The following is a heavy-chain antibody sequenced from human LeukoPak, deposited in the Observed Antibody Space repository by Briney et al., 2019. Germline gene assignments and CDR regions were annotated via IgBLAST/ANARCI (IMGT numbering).Heavy chain of an antibody. V-gene: IGHV1-18*01. CDR3: ARDTPQHLKRFDY. J-gene: IGHJ4*02. CDR1: GYTLDRFG. CDR2: TNPYNGKT. Sequence: ASVKVSCKAPGYTLDRFGISWVRQAPGLGLEWLGWTNPYNGKTIFGDKFQGRVTMTTDTSTSTVYMELTSLRSDGTAVYFCARDTPQHLKRFDYWGQGTLVTVSA. D-gene: IGHD6-13*01.